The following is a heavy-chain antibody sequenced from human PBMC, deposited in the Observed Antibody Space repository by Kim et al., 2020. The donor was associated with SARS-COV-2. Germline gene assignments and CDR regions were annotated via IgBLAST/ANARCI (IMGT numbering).Heavy chain of an antibody. CDR3: ARSKGEVNHLYEPGSYF. V-gene: IGHV3-30*09. Sequence: GESLKISCEASGLNFNDYAFQWVRQAPGEGLAWVGVISYDGSKKYYADSVQGRFAVSRDNSKNTLYLQMNSLRPDDTAIYYCARSKGEVNHLYEPGSYF. J-gene: IGHJ4*03. CDR1: GLNFNDYA. CDR2: ISYDGSKK. D-gene: IGHD7-27*01.